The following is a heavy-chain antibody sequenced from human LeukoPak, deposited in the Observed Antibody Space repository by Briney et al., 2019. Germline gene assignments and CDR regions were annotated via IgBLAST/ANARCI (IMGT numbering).Heavy chain of an antibody. CDR3: ASLYSNGKIDY. V-gene: IGHV4-34*01. CDR2: INHSGST. J-gene: IGHJ4*02. D-gene: IGHD6-25*01. CDR1: GGSFSGYY. Sequence: SETLSLTCAVYGGSFSGYYWSWIRQPPGKGLEWIGEINHSGSTNYNPTLKSRVTISVDTSKNQFSLKLSSVTAADTAVYYCASLYSNGKIDYWGQGTLVTVSS.